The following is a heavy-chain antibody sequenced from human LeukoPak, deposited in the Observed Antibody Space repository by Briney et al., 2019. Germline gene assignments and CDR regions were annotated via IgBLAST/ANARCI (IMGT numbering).Heavy chain of an antibody. J-gene: IGHJ6*02. Sequence: GGSLRLSCAASGFTFSSYTMNWVRQAPGKGLEWVSSISTTSTYIYYGDSVKGRFTISRDNAKNSLYLQMNSLRAEDTAVYFCARGCSGGTCLDGMDVWGQGTTVTVSS. D-gene: IGHD2-15*01. CDR2: ISTTSTYI. CDR3: ARGCSGGTCLDGMDV. CDR1: GFTFSSYT. V-gene: IGHV3-21*01.